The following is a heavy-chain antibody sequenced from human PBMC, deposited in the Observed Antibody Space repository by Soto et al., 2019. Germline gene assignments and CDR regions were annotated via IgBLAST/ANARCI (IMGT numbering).Heavy chain of an antibody. CDR2: INAGNGNT. V-gene: IGHV1-3*01. CDR1: GYTFTSYA. J-gene: IGHJ6*02. D-gene: IGHD3-22*01. CDR3: AISYYYDSSGYSSLYYYYGMDV. Sequence: GASVKVSCKASGYTFTSYAMHWVRQAPGQRLEWMGWINAGNGNTKYSQKFQGRVTITRDTSASTAYMELSSLRSEDTAVYYCAISYYYDSSGYSSLYYYYGMDVWGQGTTVTVSS.